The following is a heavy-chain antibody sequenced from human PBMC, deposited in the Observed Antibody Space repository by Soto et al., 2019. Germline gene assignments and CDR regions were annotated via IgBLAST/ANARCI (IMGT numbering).Heavy chain of an antibody. J-gene: IGHJ6*02. V-gene: IGHV1-69*13. CDR3: AKQFVDV. CDR2: IIPIFGTA. CDR1: VGTFHIYA. Sequence: AVKVACKASVGTFHIYAISWVRQAPGQGLEWMGGIIPIFGTANYAQKFQGRVTSTADESTSTAYMELSSLTVDDSAVYFCAKQFVDVWGQGTTVTVSS.